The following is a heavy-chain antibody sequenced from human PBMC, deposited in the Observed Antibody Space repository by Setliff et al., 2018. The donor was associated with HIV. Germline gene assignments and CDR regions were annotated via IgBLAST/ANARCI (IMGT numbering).Heavy chain of an antibody. CDR2: INPSGGST. V-gene: IGHV1-46*01. J-gene: IGHJ4*02. CDR1: GYTFASFG. CDR3: GRNRGNGWYYYDS. Sequence: ASVKVSCKASGYTFASFGISWVRQAPGQGPEWMGVINPSGGSTAYAENFQGRVTMTRDTSTSTVYMEMRGLRSDDTAVYYCGRNRGNGWYYYDSWGQGTLVTVSS. D-gene: IGHD3-22*01.